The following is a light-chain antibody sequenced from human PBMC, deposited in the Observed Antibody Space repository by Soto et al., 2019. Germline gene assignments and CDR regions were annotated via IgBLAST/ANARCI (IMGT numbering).Light chain of an antibody. CDR2: DVS. J-gene: IGLJ2*01. CDR3: CSYSGSDSLL. Sequence: QSVLTHPRSVSGSPGASVTISCAGTSSDVGSYHYVSWYQQYPGKAPKGMIYDVSERPSEVPVRFSGSKSGKTASLTISGIQAEEEAEYFCCSYSGSDSLLFGGGTKLTVL. CDR1: SSDVGSYHY. V-gene: IGLV2-11*01.